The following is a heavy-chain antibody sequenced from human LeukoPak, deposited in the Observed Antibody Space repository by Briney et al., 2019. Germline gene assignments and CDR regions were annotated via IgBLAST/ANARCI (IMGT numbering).Heavy chain of an antibody. V-gene: IGHV3-30-3*01. CDR1: GFTFSSYA. Sequence: GGSLRLSCAASGFTFSSYAMHWVRQAPGKGLEWVAVISYDGSNKYYADSVKGRFTISRDNSKNTLYLQMNSLRAEDTAVYYCAKDAYYSSGTYADYWGQGTLVTVSS. D-gene: IGHD3-10*01. J-gene: IGHJ4*02. CDR2: ISYDGSNK. CDR3: AKDAYYSSGTYADY.